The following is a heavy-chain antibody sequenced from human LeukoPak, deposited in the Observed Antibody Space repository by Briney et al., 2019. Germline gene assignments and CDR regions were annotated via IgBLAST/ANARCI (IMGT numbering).Heavy chain of an antibody. J-gene: IGHJ4*02. CDR3: ARVLLLWFGELSYYFDY. CDR2: IYYTGST. V-gene: IGHV4-59*11. D-gene: IGHD3-10*01. Sequence: PSETLSLTCTVSGRSISSHYWRWIRHPPGKGLEWVGYIYYTGSTNHNPSLKSRVTISVNTAKNQFSLKLSSVTAADTAVYYCARVLLLWFGELSYYFDYWGQGTLVTVSS. CDR1: GRSISSHY.